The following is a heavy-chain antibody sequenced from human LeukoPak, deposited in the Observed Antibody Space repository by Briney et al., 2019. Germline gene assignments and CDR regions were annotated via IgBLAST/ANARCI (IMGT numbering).Heavy chain of an antibody. J-gene: IGHJ4*02. D-gene: IGHD5-18*01. V-gene: IGHV5-51*01. CDR2: IYPGDSDT. CDR1: GYRFTSYW. Sequence: GESLKISCKGSGYRFTSYWIGWVRQMPGNGLEWMGIIYPGDSDTKYSPSFRGQVTISADKSISTAYLQWSSLKASDTAMYYCARRETGQLFIDYWGQGTLVTVSS. CDR3: ARRETGQLFIDY.